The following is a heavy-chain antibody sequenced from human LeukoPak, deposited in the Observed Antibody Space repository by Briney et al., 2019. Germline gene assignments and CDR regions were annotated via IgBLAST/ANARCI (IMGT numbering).Heavy chain of an antibody. Sequence: GGSLRLSCAASGFTVSSNYMSWVRQAPGKGLEWVSVIYSGGSTYYADSVKGRFTISRHNSKNTLYHQMNSLRAEDTAVYYCARLTGSLTYYWGQGTLVTVSS. J-gene: IGHJ4*02. CDR3: ARLTGSLTYY. V-gene: IGHV3-53*04. CDR2: IYSGGST. CDR1: GFTVSSNY. D-gene: IGHD2-21*02.